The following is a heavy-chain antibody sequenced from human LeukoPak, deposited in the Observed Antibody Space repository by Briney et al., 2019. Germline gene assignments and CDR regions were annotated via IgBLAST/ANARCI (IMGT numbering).Heavy chain of an antibody. CDR1: GGSISSNKYY. V-gene: IGHV4-39*01. D-gene: IGHD1-26*01. CDR2: IYYSGST. CDR3: ATPYSGGYHGLDI. J-gene: IGHJ3*02. Sequence: SETLSLTCTVSGGSISSNKYYWGWIRQPPGKGLEWIGSIYYSGSTYYNPSLKSRVTISVDTSKNQFSLKLSSVTAADTAVFYCATPYSGGYHGLDIWGQGTVVTVSS.